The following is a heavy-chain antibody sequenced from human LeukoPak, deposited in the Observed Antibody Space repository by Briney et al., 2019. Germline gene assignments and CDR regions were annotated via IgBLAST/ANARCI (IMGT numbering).Heavy chain of an antibody. CDR2: ISWNGGTI. D-gene: IGHD3-10*01. J-gene: IGHJ4*02. CDR1: GFTFDDHA. CDR3: AKIPAARLLFGEFDY. V-gene: IGHV3-9*01. Sequence: PGGSLRLSCTASGFTFDDHAMHWVRQAPGKGLEWVSGISWNGGTIDYADPVKDRFTISRDNAKNSLYLQMNSLRPEDTALYYCAKIPAARLLFGEFDYWGQGTLVTVSS.